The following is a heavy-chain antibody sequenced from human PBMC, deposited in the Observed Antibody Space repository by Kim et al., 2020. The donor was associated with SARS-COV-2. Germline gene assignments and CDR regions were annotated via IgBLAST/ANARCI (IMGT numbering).Heavy chain of an antibody. V-gene: IGHV4-59*01. CDR1: GGSISSYY. CDR2: IYYSGST. Sequence: SETLSLTCTVSGGSISSYYWSWIRQPPGKGLEWIGYIYYSGSTNYNPSLKSRVTISVDTSKNQFSLKLSSVTAADTAVYYCARSPITRRYNWFDPWGQGTLVTVSS. D-gene: IGHD1-20*01. J-gene: IGHJ5*02. CDR3: ARSPITRRYNWFDP.